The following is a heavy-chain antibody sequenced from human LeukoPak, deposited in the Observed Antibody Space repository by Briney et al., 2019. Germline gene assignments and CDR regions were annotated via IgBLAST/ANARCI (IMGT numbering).Heavy chain of an antibody. V-gene: IGHV3-7*01. D-gene: IGHD6-19*01. J-gene: IGHJ3*02. CDR2: IKQDGSEK. CDR1: GFTFSSYW. CDR3: ARTYSSGWYGFRSAFDI. Sequence: PGGSLRLSCAASGFTFSSYWMSWVRQAPGKGLEWVANIKQDGSEKYYVDSVKGRFTISRDNAKNSLYLQMNSLRAEDTAVYYCARTYSSGWYGFRSAFDIWGQGTVVTVSS.